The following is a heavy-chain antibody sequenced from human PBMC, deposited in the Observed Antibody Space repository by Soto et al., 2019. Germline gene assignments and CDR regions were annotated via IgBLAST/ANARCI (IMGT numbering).Heavy chain of an antibody. D-gene: IGHD3-3*01. Sequence: SETLSLTCTVSGGSISSSSYYWGWIRQPPGKGLEWIGSIYYSGSTYYNPSLKSRVTISVDTSKYQFSLKLSSVTAADTAVYYCASSSGYYFDYWGQGTLVTVSS. V-gene: IGHV4-39*01. CDR2: IYYSGST. CDR3: ASSSGYYFDY. J-gene: IGHJ4*02. CDR1: GGSISSSSYY.